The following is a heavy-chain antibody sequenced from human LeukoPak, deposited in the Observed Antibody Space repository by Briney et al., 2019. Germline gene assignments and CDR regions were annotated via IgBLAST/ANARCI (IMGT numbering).Heavy chain of an antibody. Sequence: PGGSLRLSCAASGFTFSSYAMSWVRQAPGKGLEWVSGISWNSGSIGYADSVKGRFTISRDNAKNSLYLQMNSLRAEDTALYYCAKDITAVVRGANDYWGQGTLVTVSS. V-gene: IGHV3-9*01. J-gene: IGHJ4*02. D-gene: IGHD5-18*01. CDR3: AKDITAVVRGANDY. CDR2: ISWNSGSI. CDR1: GFTFSSYA.